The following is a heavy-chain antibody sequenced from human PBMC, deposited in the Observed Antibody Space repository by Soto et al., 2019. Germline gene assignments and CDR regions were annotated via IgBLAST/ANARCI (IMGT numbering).Heavy chain of an antibody. CDR1: GFSFSEYG. D-gene: IGHD2-21*01. V-gene: IGHV3-30*18. CDR2: ISHDQTDK. J-gene: IGHJ5*01. Sequence: GGSLGLSCVSSGFSFSEYGMHWVRQAPGKGLEWLAGISHDQTDKYYTDSVKGRIIISRDNSKSTLHLQMNRLRVEDTAVYYCVKDTYSGELAGHITWFDSWGQGAMVTVSS. CDR3: VKDTYSGELAGHITWFDS.